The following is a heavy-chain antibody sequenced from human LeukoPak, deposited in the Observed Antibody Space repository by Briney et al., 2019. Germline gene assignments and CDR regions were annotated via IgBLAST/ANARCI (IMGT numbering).Heavy chain of an antibody. Sequence: PGGSLRLSCAASGFTFSSYAMSWVRQAPGKGLEWVSDITGSGGSTYYADSVKGRFTISRDNSKNTLYLQMNSLRAEDTAVYYCASSGYYYDSSGYWPPHAFDIWGQGTMVTVSS. CDR1: GFTFSSYA. J-gene: IGHJ3*02. CDR2: ITGSGGST. D-gene: IGHD3-22*01. V-gene: IGHV3-23*01. CDR3: ASSGYYYDSSGYWPPHAFDI.